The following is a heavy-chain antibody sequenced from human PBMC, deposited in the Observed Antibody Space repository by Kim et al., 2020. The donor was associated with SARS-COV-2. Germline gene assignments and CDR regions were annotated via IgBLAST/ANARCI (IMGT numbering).Heavy chain of an antibody. V-gene: IGHV4-39*07. CDR1: GGSISSSSYY. CDR2: IYYSGST. CDR3: ASFYDSSGYYHHNAYWFDP. Sequence: SETLSLTCTVSGGSISSSSYYWGWIHQPPGKGLEWIGSIYYSGSTYYNPSLKSRVTISVDTSKNQFSLKLSSVTAADTAVYYCASFYDSSGYYHHNAYWFDPWGQGTLVTVSS. D-gene: IGHD3-22*01. J-gene: IGHJ5*02.